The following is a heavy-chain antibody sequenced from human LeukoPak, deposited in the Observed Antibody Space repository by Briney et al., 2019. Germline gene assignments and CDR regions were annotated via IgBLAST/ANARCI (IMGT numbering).Heavy chain of an antibody. Sequence: GGSLRLSCAASGFTFNTYAMSWVRQAPGDGLEWVSAISGSGGSTYYADSVKGRFTISRDNSKNTLYLQMNSLRAEDTAVYYCAKVSPRTTRGWYVFDYWGQGTLVTVSS. J-gene: IGHJ4*02. CDR1: GFTFNTYA. V-gene: IGHV3-23*01. CDR3: AKVSPRTTRGWYVFDY. CDR2: ISGSGGST. D-gene: IGHD6-19*01.